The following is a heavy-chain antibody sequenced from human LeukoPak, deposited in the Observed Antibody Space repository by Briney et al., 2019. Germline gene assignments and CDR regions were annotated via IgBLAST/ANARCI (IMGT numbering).Heavy chain of an antibody. V-gene: IGHV4-59*01. Sequence: SETLSLTCTVSGGSISSYYWSWIRQPPGKGLEWIGYIYYSGSTNYNPSLKSRVTISLDTSKNQFSLKLSSVTAADTAVYYCARLYSTGWSYYFDYWGQGTLVTVSS. CDR1: GGSISSYY. J-gene: IGHJ4*02. CDR3: ARLYSTGWSYYFDY. CDR2: IYYSGST. D-gene: IGHD6-19*01.